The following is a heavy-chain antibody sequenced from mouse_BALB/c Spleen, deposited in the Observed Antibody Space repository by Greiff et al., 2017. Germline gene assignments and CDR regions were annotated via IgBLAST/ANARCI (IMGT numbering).Heavy chain of an antibody. CDR1: GFTFSSYT. V-gene: IGHV5-12-2*01. Sequence: EVHLVESGGGLVQPGGSLKLSCAASGFTFSSYTMSWVRQTPEKRLEWVAYISNGGGSTYYPDTVKGRFTISRDNAKNTLYLQMSSLKSEDTAMYYCARHGTAFDYWGQGTTLTVSS. D-gene: IGHD1-1*02. CDR2: ISNGGGST. CDR3: ARHGTAFDY. J-gene: IGHJ2*01.